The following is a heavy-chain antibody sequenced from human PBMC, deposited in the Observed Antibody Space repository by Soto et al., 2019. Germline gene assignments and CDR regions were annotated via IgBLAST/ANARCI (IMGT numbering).Heavy chain of an antibody. Sequence: PSETLSLTCTFSCGSIVSGGYYWSWIRQHPGKGLEWIGYIYYSGITYYNPSLKSRVTISVDTSKNRFSLKLSSVTAADTAVYYCARSPGYYFDYWGQGTLVTVSS. V-gene: IGHV4-31*03. CDR1: CGSIVSGGYY. CDR2: IYYSGIT. CDR3: ARSPGYYFDY. J-gene: IGHJ4*02.